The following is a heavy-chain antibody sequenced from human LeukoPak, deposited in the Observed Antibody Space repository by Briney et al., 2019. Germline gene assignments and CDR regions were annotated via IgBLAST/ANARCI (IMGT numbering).Heavy chain of an antibody. Sequence: SQTLSLTCAVSGVSISSGGYSWSWLRQPPGKGLEWIGYIYHSGSTYYNPSLKSRVTISVDRSKNQFSLKLSSVTAADTAVYYCARGIVLLRAHWFDPWGQGTLVTVSS. CDR1: GVSISSGGYS. J-gene: IGHJ5*02. CDR3: ARGIVLLRAHWFDP. CDR2: IYHSGST. V-gene: IGHV4-30-2*01. D-gene: IGHD3-10*01.